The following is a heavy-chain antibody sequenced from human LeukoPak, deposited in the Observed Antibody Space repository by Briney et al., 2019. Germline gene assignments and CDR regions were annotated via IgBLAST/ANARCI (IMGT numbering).Heavy chain of an antibody. J-gene: IGHJ4*02. D-gene: IGHD3/OR15-3a*01. V-gene: IGHV4-59*01. CDR3: ARQTGSGLFILP. CDR2: IYYSGTT. Sequence: SETLSLTCTVSGGSISTYYWNWIRQPPGKGLEWIGYIYYSGTTNYNPSLKSRVSMSVDTSKNQFSLKLSSVTAADTAVYYCARQTGSGLFILPGGQGTLVTVSS. CDR1: GGSISTYY.